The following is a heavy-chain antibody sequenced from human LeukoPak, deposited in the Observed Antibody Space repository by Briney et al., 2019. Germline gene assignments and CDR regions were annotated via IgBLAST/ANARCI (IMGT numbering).Heavy chain of an antibody. CDR2: IYYTGST. D-gene: IGHD3-9*01. Sequence: SETLSLTCTVSGGSISSYYWSWIRQPPGKGLEWIGFIYYTGSTNYNPSLDSRVTISVDMSKNQVSLNLKYVTAADTAVYYCARGYFDWFLDNWGRGTLVTVSS. J-gene: IGHJ4*02. CDR1: GGSISSYY. V-gene: IGHV4-59*01. CDR3: ARGYFDWFLDN.